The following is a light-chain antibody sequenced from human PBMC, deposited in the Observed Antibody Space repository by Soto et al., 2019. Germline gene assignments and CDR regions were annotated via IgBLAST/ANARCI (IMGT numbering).Light chain of an antibody. CDR3: AAWDDRLNGRV. CDR1: SSNIGSRT. Sequence: QSVLTQPPSASGTPGQRVTISCSGSSSNIGSRTVDWYQQLPGAAPKLLIYSDDQRPSGVPDRFSAFKSGTSASLAISGLQSADEADYYCAAWDDRLNGRVFGGGTKLTVL. J-gene: IGLJ3*02. CDR2: SDD. V-gene: IGLV1-44*01.